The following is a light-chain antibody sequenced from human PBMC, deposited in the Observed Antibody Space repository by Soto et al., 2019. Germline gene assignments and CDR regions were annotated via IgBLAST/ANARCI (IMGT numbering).Light chain of an antibody. J-gene: IGLJ1*01. CDR2: DDR. Sequence: SYELTQPPSVSVAPGQTARITCGGDSIGSKSVHWYQQKPGQAPVLVVYDDRDRPSGIPERFSGSNSGNTATLTISRVEAGDEADYFCHVWDSSSEHVFGTGTKVTV. CDR1: SIGSKS. CDR3: HVWDSSSEHV. V-gene: IGLV3-21*02.